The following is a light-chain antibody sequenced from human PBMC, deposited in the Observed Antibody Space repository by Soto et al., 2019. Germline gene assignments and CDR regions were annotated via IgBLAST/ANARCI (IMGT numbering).Light chain of an antibody. CDR2: DAS. Sequence: FVVTQSPDTLSLSPGETATLSCRASQNIDNKLVWYQQKPGQVPRLLIYDASTGASGIPARFSGSGSETDFTLTISSLQSEDSAVYYCQQYHNWPPITFGQGTRLEI. J-gene: IGKJ5*01. V-gene: IGKV3-15*01. CDR3: QQYHNWPPIT. CDR1: QNIDNK.